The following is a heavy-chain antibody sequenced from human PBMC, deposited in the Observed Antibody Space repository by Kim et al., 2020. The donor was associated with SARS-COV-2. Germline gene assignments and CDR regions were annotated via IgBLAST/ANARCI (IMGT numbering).Heavy chain of an antibody. Sequence: GGSLRLSCAASKFTFNSYGLHWVRQAPGKGLEWLAVISYDGSNKYYADSVKGRFSISRDNSKYTLYLQMNSLRPEDTAMYYCARDRTNYDFLSPYYVRPAGGYYGMDVWGQGTTVIVSS. D-gene: IGHD3-3*01. J-gene: IGHJ6*02. CDR1: KFTFNSYG. V-gene: IGHV3-30*03. CDR3: ARDRTNYDFLSPYYVRPAGGYYGMDV. CDR2: ISYDGSNK.